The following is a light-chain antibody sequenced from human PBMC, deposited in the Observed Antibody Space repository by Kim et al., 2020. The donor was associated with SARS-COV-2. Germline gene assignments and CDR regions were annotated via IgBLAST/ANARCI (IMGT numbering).Light chain of an antibody. J-gene: IGLJ3*02. CDR1: NVGAGS. V-gene: IGLV3-21*01. CDR3: QVWDSVSDHWV. CDR2: YDT. Sequence: SYELTQPPSVSVAPGETAKITCEGNNVGAGSLHWYQQRPSLAPVLVIHYDTDRASGFPQRFSGSKSGNTATLTISRVEAGDEADYYCQVWDSVSDHWVFGGGTQLTVL.